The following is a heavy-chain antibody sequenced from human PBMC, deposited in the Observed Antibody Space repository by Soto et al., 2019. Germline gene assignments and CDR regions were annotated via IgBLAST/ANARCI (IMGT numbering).Heavy chain of an antibody. D-gene: IGHD2-21*02. Sequence: SETLSLTCTVSGGSISSYYWSWIRQPPGKGLEWIGYIYYSGSTNYNPSLKSRVTISVDTSKNQFSLKLSSVTAADTAVYYCARAIHGGYSGGLQYDAYAIWGQGTMVLVSS. CDR3: ARAIHGGYSGGLQYDAYAI. CDR1: GGSISSYY. V-gene: IGHV4-59*12. CDR2: IYYSGST. J-gene: IGHJ3*02.